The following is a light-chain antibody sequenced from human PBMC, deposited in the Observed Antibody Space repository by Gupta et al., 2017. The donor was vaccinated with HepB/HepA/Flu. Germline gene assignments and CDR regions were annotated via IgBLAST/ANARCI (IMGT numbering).Light chain of an antibody. Sequence: SYVLTQPPSVSVAPGKTARITCGGNDIGSKTVPWYQQKPGQAPVLVLYDENARPSGIPERFSGSNSGNTATLTISRVEAGDEADYYCQVWDSSSDHFVFGTGTKVTVL. J-gene: IGLJ1*01. CDR2: DEN. CDR3: QVWDSSSDHFV. V-gene: IGLV3-21*03. CDR1: DIGSKT.